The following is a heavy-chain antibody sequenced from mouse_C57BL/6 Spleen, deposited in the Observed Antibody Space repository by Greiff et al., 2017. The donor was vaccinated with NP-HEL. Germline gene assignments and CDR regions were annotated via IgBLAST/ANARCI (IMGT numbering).Heavy chain of an antibody. J-gene: IGHJ2*01. CDR3: AREDYYGSRGGYYFDY. CDR2: IYPGSGNT. V-gene: IGHV1-76*01. D-gene: IGHD1-1*01. Sequence: QVQLQQSGAELVRPGASVKLSCKASGYTFTDYYINWVKQRPGQGLEWIARIYPGSGNTYYNEKFKGKATLTAEKSSSTAYMQLSSLTSEDSAVYFCAREDYYGSRGGYYFDYWGQGTTLTVSS. CDR1: GYTFTDYY.